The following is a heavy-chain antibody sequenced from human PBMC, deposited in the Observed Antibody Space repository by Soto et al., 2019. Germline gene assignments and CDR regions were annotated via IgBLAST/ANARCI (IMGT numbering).Heavy chain of an antibody. Sequence: ASVKVSCKASGYTFTSYDINWVRQATGQGLEWMGWMNPNSGNTGYAQKFQGRVTMTRNTSISTAYMELSSLRSEDTAVYYCARGGGSSSNYYYYGMDVWGQGTTVTVS. V-gene: IGHV1-8*01. D-gene: IGHD6-6*01. CDR3: ARGGGSSSNYYYYGMDV. CDR1: GYTFTSYD. J-gene: IGHJ6*02. CDR2: MNPNSGNT.